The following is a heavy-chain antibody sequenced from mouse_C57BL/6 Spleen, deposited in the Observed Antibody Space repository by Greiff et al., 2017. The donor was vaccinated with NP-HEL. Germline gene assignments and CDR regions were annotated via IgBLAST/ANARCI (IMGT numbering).Heavy chain of an antibody. CDR3: ARWDTVVADYFDY. V-gene: IGHV1-52*01. CDR2: IDPSDSET. CDR1: GYTFTSYW. D-gene: IGHD1-1*01. J-gene: IGHJ2*01. Sequence: QVQLKQPGAELVRPGSSVKLSCKASGYTFTSYWMHWVKQRPIQGLEWIGNIDPSDSETHYNQKFKDKATLTVDKSSSTAYMPLSSLTSEDSAVYYCARWDTVVADYFDYWGQGTTLTVSS.